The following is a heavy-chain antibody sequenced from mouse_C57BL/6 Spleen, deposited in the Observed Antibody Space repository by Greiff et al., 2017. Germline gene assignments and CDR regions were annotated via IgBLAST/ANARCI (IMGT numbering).Heavy chain of an antibody. Sequence: EVQLVESGEGLVKPGGSLKLSCAASGFTFSSYAMSWVRQTPEKRLEWVAYISSGGDYIYYADTVKGRFTISRDNARNTLYLQMSSLKSEDTAMYYCTRVTTVVATRPWYFDVWGTGTTVTVSS. D-gene: IGHD1-1*01. CDR3: TRVTTVVATRPWYFDV. CDR2: ISSGGDYI. V-gene: IGHV5-9-1*02. J-gene: IGHJ1*03. CDR1: GFTFSSYA.